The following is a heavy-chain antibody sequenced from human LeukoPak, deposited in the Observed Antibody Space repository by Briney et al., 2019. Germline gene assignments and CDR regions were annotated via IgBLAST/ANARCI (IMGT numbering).Heavy chain of an antibody. CDR1: GFTFSDHY. CDR3: ARVDRYYDSGSYYLADY. CDR2: TRNKANSYTT. D-gene: IGHD3-10*01. Sequence: GGSLRLSCAASGFTFSDHYMDWVRQAPGKGLEWVGRTRNKANSYTTEYAASVKGRFTISRDDSKNSLYLQMNSLKTEDSAVYYCARVDRYYDSGSYYLADYWGQGTLVTVSS. V-gene: IGHV3-72*01. J-gene: IGHJ4*02.